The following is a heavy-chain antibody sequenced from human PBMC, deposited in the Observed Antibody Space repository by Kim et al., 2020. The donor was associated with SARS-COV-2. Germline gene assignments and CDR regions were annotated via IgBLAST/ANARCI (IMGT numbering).Heavy chain of an antibody. Sequence: GGSLRLSCAASGFTFSSYWMSWVRQAPGKGLEWVAHMNQDGSQQNYMGSVGGRFTISRDNAKNSLYLQMSSLRAEDTAVYYCARDKLVGDSYLDSWGQGTLVTVSS. D-gene: IGHD1-26*01. V-gene: IGHV3-7*01. J-gene: IGHJ4*02. CDR2: MNQDGSQQ. CDR3: ARDKLVGDSYLDS. CDR1: GFTFSSYW.